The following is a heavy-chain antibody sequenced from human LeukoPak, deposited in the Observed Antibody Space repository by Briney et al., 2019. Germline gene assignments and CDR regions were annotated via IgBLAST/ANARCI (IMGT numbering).Heavy chain of an antibody. CDR3: ARGYYYDYSGPDFDY. Sequence: SETLSLTCSVSGGSIISYYWSWIRQPPGKGLEWIGYIYYTGSTNSNPSLKSRVTISVDTSKNQFSLRLTSVTAADTAVYYCARGYYYDYSGPDFDYWGQGTLVTASS. V-gene: IGHV4-59*01. CDR2: IYYTGST. D-gene: IGHD3-22*01. J-gene: IGHJ4*02. CDR1: GGSIISYY.